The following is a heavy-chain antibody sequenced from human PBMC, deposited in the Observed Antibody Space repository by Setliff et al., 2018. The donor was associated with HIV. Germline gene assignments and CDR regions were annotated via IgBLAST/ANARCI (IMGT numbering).Heavy chain of an antibody. D-gene: IGHD5-12*01. CDR1: GGTFSSYA. J-gene: IGHJ5*02. Sequence: SVKVSCKASGGTFSSYAISWVRQAPGQGLEWMGGIIPIFGTANYAQKFQGRVTLTADESTSTAYMELSSLRSEDTAVYYCARAYSGYAKNWFDPGAREPWSPSPQ. CDR2: IIPIFGTA. V-gene: IGHV1-69*13. CDR3: ARAYSGYAKNWFDP.